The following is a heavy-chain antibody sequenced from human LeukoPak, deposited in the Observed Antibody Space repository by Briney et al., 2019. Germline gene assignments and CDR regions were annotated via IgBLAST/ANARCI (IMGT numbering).Heavy chain of an antibody. CDR1: GFTFSSHS. CDR2: ISSSSSFL. V-gene: IGHV3-21*01. J-gene: IGHJ3*02. CDR3: ARALPSPLYSGSYADAFDI. D-gene: IGHD1-26*01. Sequence: GGSLRLSCAASGFTFSSHSMNWVRQAPGKGLEWVSSISSSSSFLYFADSVKGRFTISRDNAKNSLYLQMNSLRAEDTAVYYCARALPSPLYSGSYADAFDIWGQGTMVTVSS.